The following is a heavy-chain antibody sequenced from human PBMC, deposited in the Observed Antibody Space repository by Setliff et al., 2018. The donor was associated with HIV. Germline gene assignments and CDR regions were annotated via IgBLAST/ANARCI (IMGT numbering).Heavy chain of an antibody. CDR2: IYYSGPP. CDR1: GGSISSSSYY. CDR3: ASPWGTHDAFDL. Sequence: SETLSLTCTVSGGSISSSSYYWGWIRQPPGKGLEWIGSIYYSGPPYSTPSLKSRVTISVDTSKNQFSLKLSSVTAADTAVYYCASPWGTHDAFDLWGQGTVVTVSS. D-gene: IGHD7-27*01. V-gene: IGHV4-39*07. J-gene: IGHJ3*01.